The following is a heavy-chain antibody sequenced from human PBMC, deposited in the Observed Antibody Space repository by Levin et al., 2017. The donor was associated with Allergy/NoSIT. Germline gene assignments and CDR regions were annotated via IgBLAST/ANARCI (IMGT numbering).Heavy chain of an antibody. D-gene: IGHD3/OR15-3a*01. V-gene: IGHV5-51*01. CDR1: GYSFTSYW. Sequence: RGESLKISCKGSGYSFTSYWIVWVRQMPGKGLEWMGIIYPGDSDTRYSPSFQGQVTISADKSISTAYLQWSSLKASDTAMYYCARCPRIGPLFDAFDIWGQGTMVTVSS. CDR3: ARCPRIGPLFDAFDI. J-gene: IGHJ3*02. CDR2: IYPGDSDT.